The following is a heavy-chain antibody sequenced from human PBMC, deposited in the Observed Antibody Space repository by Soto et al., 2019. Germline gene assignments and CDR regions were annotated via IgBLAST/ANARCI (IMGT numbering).Heavy chain of an antibody. J-gene: IGHJ5*02. CDR1: GYSFTSYW. D-gene: IGHD6-19*01. Sequence: GESLKISCKGSGYSFTSYWIGWVRQMPGKGLEWMGIIYPGDSDTRYSPSFQGQVTISADKSISTAYLQWSSLKASDTAMYYCARLGGGDSSGWYEYWFDPWGQGTLVTVSS. CDR2: IYPGDSDT. V-gene: IGHV5-51*01. CDR3: ARLGGGDSSGWYEYWFDP.